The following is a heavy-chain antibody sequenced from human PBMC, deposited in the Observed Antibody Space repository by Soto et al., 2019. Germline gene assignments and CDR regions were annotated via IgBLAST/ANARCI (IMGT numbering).Heavy chain of an antibody. CDR1: GYTFTSYA. D-gene: IGHD2-15*01. CDR3: AREWGIGYCSCGSCYSGFDYYYYYMDV. J-gene: IGHJ6*03. V-gene: IGHV1-3*01. Sequence: QVQLVQSGAEVKKPGASVKVSCKASGYTFTSYAMHWVRQAPGQRLEWMGWINDGNGNTKYSQKFQGRVTITRDTSASTAYMELTSLRSEDTAVYYCAREWGIGYCSCGSCYSGFDYYYYYMDVWGKGTTVTVSS. CDR2: INDGNGNT.